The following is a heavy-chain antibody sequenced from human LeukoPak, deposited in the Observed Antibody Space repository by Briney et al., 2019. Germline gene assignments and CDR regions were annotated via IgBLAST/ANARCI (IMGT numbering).Heavy chain of an antibody. J-gene: IGHJ6*02. CDR1: GGSVSSGSYY. V-gene: IGHV4-61*01. Sequence: PSETLSLTCTVSGGSVSSGSYYWSWIRQPPGKGLEWSGYIYYSGSTNYNPSLKSRVTISVDTSKNQFSLKLSSVTAADTAVYYCASMRVVDTAMVYYYYGMDVWGQGTTVTVSS. CDR3: ASMRVVDTAMVYYYYGMDV. CDR2: IYYSGST. D-gene: IGHD5-18*01.